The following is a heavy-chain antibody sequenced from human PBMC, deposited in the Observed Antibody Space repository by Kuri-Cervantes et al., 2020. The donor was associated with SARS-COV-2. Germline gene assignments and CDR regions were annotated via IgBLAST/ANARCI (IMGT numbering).Heavy chain of an antibody. CDR1: GYSISSGYY. CDR2: IYHSGST. D-gene: IGHD3-22*01. CDR3: VENDYYDSSGYSHFDY. V-gene: IGHV4-38-2*02. Sequence: GSLRLSCTVSGYSISSGYYWGWIRQPPGKGLEWIGSIYHSGSTYYNPSLKSRVTISVDTSKNQFSLKLSSVTAADTAVYYCVENDYYDSSGYSHFDYWGQGTLVTVSS. J-gene: IGHJ4*02.